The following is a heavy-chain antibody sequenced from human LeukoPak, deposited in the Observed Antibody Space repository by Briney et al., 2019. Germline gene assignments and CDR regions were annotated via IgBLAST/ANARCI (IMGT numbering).Heavy chain of an antibody. V-gene: IGHV3-7*03. Sequence: GGSLKLSCAASGFTFSSYWMNWARQAPGKGLEWVASINHNGNVNYYVDSVKGRFTISRDNAKNSLYLQMSNLRAEDTAVYFCARGGGLDVWGQGATVTVSS. CDR1: GFTFSSYW. J-gene: IGHJ6*02. CDR2: INHNGNVN. CDR3: ARGGGLDV. D-gene: IGHD3-16*01.